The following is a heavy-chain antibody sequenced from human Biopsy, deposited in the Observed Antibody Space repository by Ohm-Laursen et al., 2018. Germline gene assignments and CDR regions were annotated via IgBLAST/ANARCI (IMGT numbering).Heavy chain of an antibody. J-gene: IGHJ3*01. CDR2: IYPGGST. D-gene: IGHD3-22*01. V-gene: IGHV4-4*07. Sequence: SETLSLTCNVSGGYINNYYWSWIRQPAGKGLEWIGRIYPGGSTNYNPSLKSRVTMSADTSKKQLSLRLRSVTAADTAMYYCASVVLGPTNDAFDLWGQGTMVVVSS. CDR1: GGYINNYY. CDR3: ASVVLGPTNDAFDL.